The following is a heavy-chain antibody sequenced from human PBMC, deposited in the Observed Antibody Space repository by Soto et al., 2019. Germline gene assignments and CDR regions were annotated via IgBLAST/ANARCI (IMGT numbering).Heavy chain of an antibody. CDR3: ARDREQPLGRGNWFDP. Sequence: SETLSLTCTVSGGSISSYYWSWIRQPPGKGLEWIGYTYYSGSTNYNPSLKSRVTISVDTSKNQFSLKLSSVAAADTAVYYCARDREQPLGRGNWFDPWGQGTLLTVSS. J-gene: IGHJ5*02. CDR1: GGSISSYY. V-gene: IGHV4-59*01. CDR2: TYYSGST. D-gene: IGHD6-13*01.